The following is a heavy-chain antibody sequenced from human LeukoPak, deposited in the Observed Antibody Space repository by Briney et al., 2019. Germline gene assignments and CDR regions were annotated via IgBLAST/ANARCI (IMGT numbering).Heavy chain of an antibody. D-gene: IGHD2-2*01. CDR2: ITYDGSNK. CDR1: GVTFSAYA. CDR3: AALTQDIVVAEV. J-gene: IGHJ6*04. Sequence: GGSLRLSCAASGVTFSAYAMHWVRQAPGKGLEWVAVITYDGSNKYYADSWKGRFTIPRDNSKKPPLLQMNSLRAEDTAVYYCAALTQDIVVAEVWGKGTTVTVSS. V-gene: IGHV3-30*01.